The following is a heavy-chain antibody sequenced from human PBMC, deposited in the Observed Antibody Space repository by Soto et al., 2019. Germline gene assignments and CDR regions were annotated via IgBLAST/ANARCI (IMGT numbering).Heavy chain of an antibody. V-gene: IGHV2-5*02. D-gene: IGHD3-10*01. J-gene: IGHJ3*02. Sequence: QITLKESGPTLVKPTQTLTLTCTFSGFSLSTSGVGVGWIRQPPGKALEWLALIYWDDDKRYSPSLKSRLTITKDTSKNQVVLTMTNMDPVDTATYYCAHRKITMVRAKDDAFDIWGQGTMVTVSS. CDR3: AHRKITMVRAKDDAFDI. CDR2: IYWDDDK. CDR1: GFSLSTSGVG.